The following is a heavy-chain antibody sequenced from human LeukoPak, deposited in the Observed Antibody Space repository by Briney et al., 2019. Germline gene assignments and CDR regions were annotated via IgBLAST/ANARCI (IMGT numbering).Heavy chain of an antibody. CDR1: GFTFSSYA. V-gene: IGHV3-30*04. Sequence: PGGSLRLSCAAYGFTFSSYAMHWVRQAPGKGLEWVAVISYDGSNKYYADSVKGRFTISRDDSKNTLYLQMNSLRAEDTAVYYCARGEGMIVVSPLGYWGQGTLVTVSS. CDR3: ARGEGMIVVSPLGY. CDR2: ISYDGSNK. J-gene: IGHJ4*02. D-gene: IGHD3-22*01.